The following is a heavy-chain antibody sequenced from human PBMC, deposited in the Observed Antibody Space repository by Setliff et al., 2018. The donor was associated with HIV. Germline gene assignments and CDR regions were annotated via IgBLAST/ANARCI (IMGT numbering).Heavy chain of an antibody. D-gene: IGHD3-10*01. CDR1: GVSFNDYY. CDR2: VNHSGRT. CDR3: ARIWFVNRAFDI. V-gene: IGHV4-34*01. Sequence: SETLSLTCAVYGVSFNDYYWSWIRQPPGKGLEWIGEVNHSGRTNYNPSLRRRVIVSVDTSKNQFSLKLSSVTAADTAVYYCARIWFVNRAFDIWGQGTMVTVSS. J-gene: IGHJ3*02.